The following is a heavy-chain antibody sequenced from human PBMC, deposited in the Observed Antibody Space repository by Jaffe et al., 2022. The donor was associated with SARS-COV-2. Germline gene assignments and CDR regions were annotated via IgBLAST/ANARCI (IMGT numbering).Heavy chain of an antibody. V-gene: IGHV3-15*01. Sequence: EVQLVESGGGLVKPGGSLRLSCAASGFTFSNAWMSWVRQAPGKGLEWVGRIKSKTDGGTTDYAAPVKGRFTISRDDSKNTLYLQMNSLKTEDTAVYYCTTGFQSYYYYYYMDVWGKGTTVTVSS. J-gene: IGHJ6*03. CDR1: GFTFSNAW. CDR3: TTGFQSYYYYYYMDV. CDR2: IKSKTDGGTT.